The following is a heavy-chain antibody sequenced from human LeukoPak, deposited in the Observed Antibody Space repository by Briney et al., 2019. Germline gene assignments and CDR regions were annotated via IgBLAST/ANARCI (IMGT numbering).Heavy chain of an antibody. V-gene: IGHV3-30*18. CDR1: GFTFSSYG. CDR2: ISYDGSNK. CDR3: AKVKGRAILEAFDI. Sequence: GGSLRLSCAASGFTFSSYGMHWVRQAPGKGLEWVAVISYDGSNKYYADSVKGRFTISRDNSKNTLYLQVNSLRAEDTAVYYCAKVKGRAILEAFDIWGQGTMVTVSS. J-gene: IGHJ3*02. D-gene: IGHD2-2*01.